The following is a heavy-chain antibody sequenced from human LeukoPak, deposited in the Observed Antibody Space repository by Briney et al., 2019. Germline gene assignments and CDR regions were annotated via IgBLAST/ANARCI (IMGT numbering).Heavy chain of an antibody. CDR2: INPNSGGT. CDR1: GYTFTGYY. D-gene: IGHD1-26*01. Sequence: EASVKVSCKASGYTFTGYYMHWVRQAPGQGLEWMGWINPNSGGTNYAQKFQGRVTMTRDTSISTAYMELSRLRSDDTAVYYCARAQAGRRWELLEGKHNWFDPWGQGTLVTVSS. V-gene: IGHV1-2*02. J-gene: IGHJ5*02. CDR3: ARAQAGRRWELLEGKHNWFDP.